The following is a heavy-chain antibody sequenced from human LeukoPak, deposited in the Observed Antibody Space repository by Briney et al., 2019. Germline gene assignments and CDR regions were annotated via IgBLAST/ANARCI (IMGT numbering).Heavy chain of an antibody. D-gene: IGHD4-17*01. CDR2: IYYSGST. CDR3: ARYPLSYGDHTLKDPLDY. Sequence: SETLSLTCTVSGVSISSSSYYWGWIRQPPGKGLEWIGSIYYSGSTYYNPSLKSRVTISVDTSKNQFSLKLSSVTAADTPVYYCARYPLSYGDHTLKDPLDYWGQGTLVTVSS. V-gene: IGHV4-39*01. J-gene: IGHJ4*02. CDR1: GVSISSSSYY.